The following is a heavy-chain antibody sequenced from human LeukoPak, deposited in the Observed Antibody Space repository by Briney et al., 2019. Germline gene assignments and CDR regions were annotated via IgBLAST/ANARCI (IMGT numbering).Heavy chain of an antibody. CDR2: INPNSGGT. CDR1: GYTFTGYY. Sequence: GASVKVSCKASGYTFTGYYMHWVRQAPGQGLEWMGWINPNSGGTNYAQKFQGRVTMTRDTPISTAYMELSRLRSDDTAVYYCARDYYDSRRGPFYYYGMDVWGQGTTVTVSS. D-gene: IGHD3-22*01. CDR3: ARDYYDSRRGPFYYYGMDV. J-gene: IGHJ6*02. V-gene: IGHV1-2*02.